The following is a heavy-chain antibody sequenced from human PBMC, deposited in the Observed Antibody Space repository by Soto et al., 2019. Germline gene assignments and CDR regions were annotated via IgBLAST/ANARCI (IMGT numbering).Heavy chain of an antibody. CDR1: GYTYISYD. V-gene: IGHV1-8*01. CDR2: MNPSSGNT. J-gene: IGHJ6*02. CDR3: ARRGGYCSGGDRSEQIKDYYYGIDA. D-gene: IGHD2-15*01. Sequence: QVHLVQSGAEVKKPGASVKVSCKGSGYTYISYDINWVRQATGQGLEWMGWMNPSSGNTGYAQKFQGRVTMTRDTSITTAYMELNNLTSEDTAVYYCARRGGYCSGGDRSEQIKDYYYGIDAWGQGTTVTVSS.